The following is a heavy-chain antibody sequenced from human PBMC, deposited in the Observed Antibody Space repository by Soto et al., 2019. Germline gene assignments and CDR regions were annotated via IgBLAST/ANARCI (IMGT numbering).Heavy chain of an antibody. CDR2: IIPIFGTA. CDR1: GGTFSSYA. V-gene: IGHV1-69*13. D-gene: IGHD3-10*01. CDR3: ARDGHYYGSGSYYPYNWFDP. J-gene: IGHJ5*02. Sequence: ASVKVSCKASGGTFSSYAISWVRQAPGQGLEWMGGIIPIFGTANYAQKFQGRVTITADESTSTAYMELSSLRSEDTAVYYCARDGHYYGSGSYYPYNWFDPWGQGTLVTVSS.